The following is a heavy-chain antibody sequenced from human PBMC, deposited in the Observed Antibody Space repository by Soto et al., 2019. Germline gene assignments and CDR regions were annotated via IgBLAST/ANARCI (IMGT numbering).Heavy chain of an antibody. V-gene: IGHV1-46*01. CDR2: INPSGGST. D-gene: IGHD3-22*01. J-gene: IGHJ3*02. Sequence: ASVKVSCKASGYTFTSYYMHWVRQAPGQGLEWMGIINPSGGSTSYAQKFQGRVTMTRDTSTSTVYMELSSLRSEDTAVYYCARSPKSDEDYYDSSGPDAFDIWGKGTMVTVPS. CDR1: GYTFTSYY. CDR3: ARSPKSDEDYYDSSGPDAFDI.